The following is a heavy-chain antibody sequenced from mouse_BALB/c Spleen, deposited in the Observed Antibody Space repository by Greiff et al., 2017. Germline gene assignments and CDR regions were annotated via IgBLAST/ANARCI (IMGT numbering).Heavy chain of an antibody. V-gene: IGHV7-3*02. CDR1: GFTFTDYY. D-gene: IGHD1-1*02. CDR3: ARDMGNYDYYAMDY. J-gene: IGHJ4*01. CDR2: IRNKANGYTT. Sequence: EVQGVESGGGLVQPGGSLRLSCATSGFTFTDYYMSWVRQPPGKALEWLGFIRNKANGYTTEYSASVKGRFTISRDNSQSILYLQMNTLRAEDSATYYCARDMGNYDYYAMDYWGQGTSVTVSS.